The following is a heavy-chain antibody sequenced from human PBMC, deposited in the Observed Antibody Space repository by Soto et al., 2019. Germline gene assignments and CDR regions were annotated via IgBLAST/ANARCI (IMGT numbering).Heavy chain of an antibody. V-gene: IGHV3-23*01. J-gene: IGHJ4*02. Sequence: EVQLLESGGGVVQPGGSLRLSCVASGFNFKKFAMAWVRQAAGEGLEWVSGISCCGGSTSYADSVKGRFSIARDDSKNILSLQMNSLRVEDTAQYYCAKADGEQWLVPHLDNWGQGTLVTVS. CDR1: GFNFKKFA. CDR3: AKADGEQWLVPHLDN. D-gene: IGHD6-19*01. CDR2: ISCCGGST.